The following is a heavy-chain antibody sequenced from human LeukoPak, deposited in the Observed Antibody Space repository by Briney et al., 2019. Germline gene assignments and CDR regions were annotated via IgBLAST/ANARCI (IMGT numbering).Heavy chain of an antibody. J-gene: IGHJ5*02. Sequence: SETLSLTCTVSGGSISSGSYYWSWIRQPAGKGLEWIGRIYTSGSTNYNPSLKSRVTISVDTSKNQFSLKLSSVTAADTAVYYCARTVAVLKPYGSGSYYLGWFDPWGQGTLVTVSS. CDR2: IYTSGST. V-gene: IGHV4-61*02. CDR3: ARTVAVLKPYGSGSYYLGWFDP. D-gene: IGHD3-10*01. CDR1: GGSISSGSYY.